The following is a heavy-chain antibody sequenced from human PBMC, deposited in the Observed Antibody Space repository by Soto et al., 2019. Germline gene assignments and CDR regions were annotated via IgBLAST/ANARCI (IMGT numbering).Heavy chain of an antibody. D-gene: IGHD3-16*01. CDR2: IKSDGGNT. Sequence: EVQLVESGGGLVPPGGSLRLSCAASGFTFTSYWMHWVRQAPGKGLVWVSSIKSDGGNTNYADSVKGRFTITRDNAKNKVYLQMNSLRAEDTAVYYCARGGRGGFDYWGQGAPVTVSS. V-gene: IGHV3-74*01. J-gene: IGHJ4*02. CDR1: GFTFTSYW. CDR3: ARGGRGGFDY.